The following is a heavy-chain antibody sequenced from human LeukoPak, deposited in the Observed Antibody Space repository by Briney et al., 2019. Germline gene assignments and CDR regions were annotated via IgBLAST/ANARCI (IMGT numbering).Heavy chain of an antibody. D-gene: IGHD3-9*01. V-gene: IGHV1-8*03. CDR1: GYTFTSYD. Sequence: GESLKISCKASGYTFTSYDINWVRQATGQGLEWMGWMNPNSGNTGYAQKFQGRVTITRNTSISTAYMELSSLRSEDTAVYYCARSHYDILTGCYYFDYWGQGTLVTVSS. J-gene: IGHJ4*02. CDR3: ARSHYDILTGCYYFDY. CDR2: MNPNSGNT.